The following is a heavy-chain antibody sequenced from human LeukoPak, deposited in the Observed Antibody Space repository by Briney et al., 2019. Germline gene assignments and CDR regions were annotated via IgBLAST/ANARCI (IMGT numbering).Heavy chain of an antibody. V-gene: IGHV4-61*05. CDR1: GGSISSSSYY. Sequence: SETLSLTCTVSGGSISSSSYYWGWIRQPPGKGLEWIGYIYYSGSTNYNPSLKSRVTISVDTSKNQFSLKLSSVTAADTAVYYCASTGRARPFDYWGQGTLVTVSS. J-gene: IGHJ4*02. CDR3: ASTGRARPFDY. CDR2: IYYSGST. D-gene: IGHD1-14*01.